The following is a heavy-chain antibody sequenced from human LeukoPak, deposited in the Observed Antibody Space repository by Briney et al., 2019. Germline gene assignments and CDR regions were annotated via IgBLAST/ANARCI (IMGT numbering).Heavy chain of an antibody. Sequence: PGGSLRLSCAASGFTFSSYGKHWVRQAPGKGLEWVAFIRYDGSNKYYADSVKGRFTISRDNSKNTLYLQMNSLRAEDTAVYYCAKSGDIVVVVAAVDYWGQGTLVTVSS. CDR3: AKSGDIVVVVAAVDY. V-gene: IGHV3-30*02. CDR1: GFTFSSYG. J-gene: IGHJ4*02. CDR2: IRYDGSNK. D-gene: IGHD2-15*01.